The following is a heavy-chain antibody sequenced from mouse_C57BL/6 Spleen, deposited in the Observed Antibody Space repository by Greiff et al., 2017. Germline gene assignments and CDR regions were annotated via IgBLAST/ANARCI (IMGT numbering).Heavy chain of an antibody. Sequence: VQLQQSGPGLVAPSQSLSITCTVSGFSLTSYGVDWVRQPPGKGLEWLGVIWGGGGTNYNSALMSRLSISKDKSKSQVFLKMNSRQTDDTAMDDCAKQSSYSSYAMDYWGQGTSVTVSS. CDR1: GFSLTSYG. V-gene: IGHV2-9*01. CDR3: AKQSSYSSYAMDY. J-gene: IGHJ4*01. D-gene: IGHD2-12*01. CDR2: IWGGGGT.